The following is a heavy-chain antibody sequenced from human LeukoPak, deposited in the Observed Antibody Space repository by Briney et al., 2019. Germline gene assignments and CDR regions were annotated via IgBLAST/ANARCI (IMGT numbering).Heavy chain of an antibody. J-gene: IGHJ4*02. V-gene: IGHV4-39*01. CDR2: LYNTETT. CDR1: GGSISRSSYY. D-gene: IGHD1-26*01. CDR3: AMGTSGSYYLVPFDY. Sequence: PSETLSLTCSVSGGSISRSSYYWGWIRQPPGKGLEWIGSLYNTETTYYNPSLQSRVTISVDTSKNQLSLKLSSVTAADTAVYYCAMGTSGSYYLVPFDYWGQGTLVTVSS.